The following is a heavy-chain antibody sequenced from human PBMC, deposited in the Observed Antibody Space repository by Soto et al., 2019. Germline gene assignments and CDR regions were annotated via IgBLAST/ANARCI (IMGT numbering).Heavy chain of an antibody. J-gene: IGHJ4*02. CDR1: GGTFSSYR. CDR2: IVPIYRTA. CDR3: VRDSGAKLSSS. Sequence: GASVKVSCKASGGTFSSYRINWVRQAPGQGLEWVGGIVPIYRTADYAQKFQGRVTITADESARTSYMGLRSLESQDTAVYYCVRDSGAKLSSSWGQGTLVTVSS. V-gene: IGHV1-69*13. D-gene: IGHD6-13*01.